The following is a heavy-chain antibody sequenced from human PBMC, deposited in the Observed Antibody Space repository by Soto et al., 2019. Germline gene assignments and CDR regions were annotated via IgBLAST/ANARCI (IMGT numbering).Heavy chain of an antibody. D-gene: IGHD1-26*01. CDR2: MNQAGSEK. CDR1: GFTFSDYW. Sequence: GGSLRLSCGASGFTFSDYWMTWVRQAPGKGLEWVANMNQAGSEKNYVDSVKGRFIISRDNAQNSLFLQMDSLRAEDTAVYYCARQHSGSYYLDYWGRGTLVTVSS. J-gene: IGHJ4*02. CDR3: ARQHSGSYYLDY. V-gene: IGHV3-7*05.